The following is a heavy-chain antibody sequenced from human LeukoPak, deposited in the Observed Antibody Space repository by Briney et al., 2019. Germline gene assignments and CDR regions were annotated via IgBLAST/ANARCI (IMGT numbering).Heavy chain of an antibody. Sequence: GGSLRLSCAASGFTFRSYSMNWVRQAPGKGLEWVSYISSSSTTIYYADSVKGRFTISRDNAKNSLYLQMNSLRDEDTAVYYCARDHIAGATVTVDYWGQGILVTVSS. D-gene: IGHD4-4*01. CDR1: GFTFRSYS. J-gene: IGHJ4*02. CDR2: ISSSSTTI. CDR3: ARDHIAGATVTVDY. V-gene: IGHV3-48*02.